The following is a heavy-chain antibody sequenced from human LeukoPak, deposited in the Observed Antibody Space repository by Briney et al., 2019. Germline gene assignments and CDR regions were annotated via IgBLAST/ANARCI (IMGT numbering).Heavy chain of an antibody. J-gene: IGHJ2*01. D-gene: IGHD1-1*01. CDR3: TRWNGGDWYFDL. Sequence: GGSLRLSCAASGVTVSSNYMSWVRQAPGKGLEWVSVMYSGGNTYYAELVKGRFTISRDHSRNTLFLQMNNLRGEDTAVYYCTRWNGGDWYFDLWGRGALVTVSS. V-gene: IGHV3-53*01. CDR1: GVTVSSNY. CDR2: MYSGGNT.